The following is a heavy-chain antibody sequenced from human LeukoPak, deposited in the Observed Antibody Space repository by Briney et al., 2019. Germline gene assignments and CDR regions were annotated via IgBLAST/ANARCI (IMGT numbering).Heavy chain of an antibody. Sequence: ASVKVSCKASGGTFSSYAISWVRQAPGQGLEWMGGIIPIFGTANYAQKFQGRVTITADKSTSTAYMELSSLRSEDTAVYYCALGRMAWGAFDIWGQGTMVTVSS. J-gene: IGHJ3*02. CDR1: GGTFSSYA. CDR3: ALGRMAWGAFDI. CDR2: IIPIFGTA. D-gene: IGHD5-24*01. V-gene: IGHV1-69*06.